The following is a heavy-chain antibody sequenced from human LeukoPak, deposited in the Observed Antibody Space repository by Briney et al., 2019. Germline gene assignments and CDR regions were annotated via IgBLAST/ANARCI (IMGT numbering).Heavy chain of an antibody. D-gene: IGHD6-6*01. CDR1: DGSISSTTHY. V-gene: IGHV4-39*07. J-gene: IGHJ4*02. Sequence: PSETLSLTCTVSDGSISSTTHYWGWIRQPPGKGLEWIGSIYHTGSTYYNSSLKSRVTISVDTSKNQFSLKLSSVTAADTAVYYCARVDPDSSSTLEVFDYWGQGTLVTVSS. CDR3: ARVDPDSSSTLEVFDY. CDR2: IYHTGST.